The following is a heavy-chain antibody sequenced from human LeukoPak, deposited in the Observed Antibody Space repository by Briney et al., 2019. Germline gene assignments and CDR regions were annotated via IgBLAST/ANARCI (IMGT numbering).Heavy chain of an antibody. V-gene: IGHV4-61*01. CDR2: IYYSGST. CDR3: ARDKLVGYYYGMDA. CDR1: GGSVSSGSYY. Sequence: SETLSLTCTVSGGSVSSGSYYWSWIRQPPGKGLEWFGYIYYSGSTNYNPSLKSRVTISVDTSKNQFSLKLSSVTAADTAMYYCARDKLVGYYYGMDAWGQGTTVTVSS. J-gene: IGHJ6*02. D-gene: IGHD2-2*01.